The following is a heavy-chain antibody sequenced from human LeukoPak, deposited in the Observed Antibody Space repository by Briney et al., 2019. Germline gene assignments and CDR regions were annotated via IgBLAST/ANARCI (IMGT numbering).Heavy chain of an antibody. D-gene: IGHD3-3*01. CDR2: MNPNSGNT. J-gene: IGHJ6*04. V-gene: IGHV1-8*01. CDR3: ARGNEIITFFGGGSYGMDV. CDR1: GYTFTSYD. Sequence: ASVKVSCKASGYTFTSYDINWVRQATEQGLEWMGWMNPNSGNTGYAQKFQGRVTMTRNTSISTAYMELSSLRSEDTAVYYCARGNEIITFFGGGSYGMDVWGKGPTVTVSS.